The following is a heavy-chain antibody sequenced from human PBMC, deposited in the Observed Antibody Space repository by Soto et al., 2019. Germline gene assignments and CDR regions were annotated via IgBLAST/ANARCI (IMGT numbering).Heavy chain of an antibody. J-gene: IGHJ3*02. CDR1: GFSLSTSGVG. V-gene: IGHV2-5*01. Sequence: SGPTLVNPTQTLTLTCTFSGFSLSTSGVGVGWIRQPPGKALEWLAVIYWNDDKRYSPSLKSRLTITKDTSKNQVVLTMTNVDPVDTATYYCAHSLKYCTNGVCYHFDIWGQGTMVTVSS. CDR2: IYWNDDK. CDR3: AHSLKYCTNGVCYHFDI. D-gene: IGHD2-8*01.